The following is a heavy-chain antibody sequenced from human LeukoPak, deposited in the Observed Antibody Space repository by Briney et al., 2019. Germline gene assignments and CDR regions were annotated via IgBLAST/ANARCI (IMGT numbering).Heavy chain of an antibody. CDR3: AKDQKPYCSSTSCYPYGGFDY. V-gene: IGHV3-30*18. CDR2: ISYDGSNK. CDR1: GFTFSSYG. J-gene: IGHJ4*02. D-gene: IGHD2-2*01. Sequence: GGSLRLSCAASGFTFSSYGMHWVRQAPGKGLEWVAVISYDGSNKYYADSVKGRFTISRDNSKNTLYLQMNSLIAEDTAVYYCAKDQKPYCSSTSCYPYGGFDYWGQGTLVTVSS.